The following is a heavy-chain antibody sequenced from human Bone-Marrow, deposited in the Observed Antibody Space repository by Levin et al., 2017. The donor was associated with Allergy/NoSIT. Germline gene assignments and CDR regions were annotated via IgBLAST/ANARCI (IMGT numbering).Heavy chain of an antibody. CDR1: GYSISSGYY. D-gene: IGHD4-17*01. CDR2: IYHSGST. CDR3: ASANDYGDYDWFDP. Sequence: SQTLSLTCAVSGYSISSGYYWGWIRQPPGKGLEWIGSIYHSGSTYYNPSLKSRVTISVDTSKNQFSLKLSSVTAADTAVYYCASANDYGDYDWFDPWGQGTLVTVSS. J-gene: IGHJ5*02. V-gene: IGHV4-38-2*01.